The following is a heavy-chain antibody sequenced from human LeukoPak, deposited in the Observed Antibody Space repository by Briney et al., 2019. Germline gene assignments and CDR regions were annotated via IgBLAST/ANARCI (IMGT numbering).Heavy chain of an antibody. CDR2: IYYSGST. CDR3: ARVPRLLRCIDY. D-gene: IGHD4-17*01. Sequence: SETLSLTCSVSGGSISSVGYYWSWIRQHPGKGLEWIGYIYYSGSTYYNPSLKSRVTISVDTSKNQFSLKLSSVTAADTAVYYCARVPRLLRCIDYWGQGTLVTVSS. J-gene: IGHJ4*02. V-gene: IGHV4-31*03. CDR1: GGSISSVGYY.